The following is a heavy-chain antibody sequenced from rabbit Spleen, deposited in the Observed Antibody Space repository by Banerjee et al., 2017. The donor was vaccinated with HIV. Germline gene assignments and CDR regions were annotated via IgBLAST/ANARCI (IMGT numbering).Heavy chain of an antibody. CDR1: GFDFSIYS. D-gene: IGHD4-1*01. CDR3: ARNANGGWDL. V-gene: IGHV1S7*01. Sequence: QLVESGGGLVQPGGSLKLSCKASGFDFSIYSMSWVRQAPGKGLEWIGIIYPVIDTRYYASWVNGRFTISSDNAQNTVDLQMNSLTPADTATYFCARNANGGWDLWGPGTLVTVS. CDR2: IYPVIDTR. J-gene: IGHJ4*01.